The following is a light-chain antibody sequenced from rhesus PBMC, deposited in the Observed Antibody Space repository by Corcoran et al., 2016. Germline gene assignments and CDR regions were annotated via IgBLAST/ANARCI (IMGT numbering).Light chain of an antibody. J-gene: IGKJ2*01. Sequence: QVILTQSPASLSLSPGERATLSCGASQSVNTSLAWVQQRPGQAPWLRLYRATTRATGIPARSSGSGFGTDFTLTISSLESEDVGVYHCYKHSSGYRFGQGTKVEIK. CDR3: YKHSSGYR. CDR2: RAT. V-gene: IGKV3-10*01. CDR1: QSVNTS.